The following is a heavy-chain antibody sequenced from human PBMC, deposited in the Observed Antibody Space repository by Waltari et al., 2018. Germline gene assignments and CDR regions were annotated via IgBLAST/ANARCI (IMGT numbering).Heavy chain of an antibody. CDR3: ARGGITGTTPFDY. CDR1: GGTFSSYT. V-gene: IGHV1-69*02. J-gene: IGHJ4*02. CDR2: IIPILGIA. Sequence: QVQLVQSGAEVKKPGSSVKVSCKASGGTFSSYTISWVRQAPGQGLEWMGRIIPILGIANYAQKFQGRVTITADKSTSTAYMELSSLRSEDTAVYYCARGGITGTTPFDYWGQGTLVTVSS. D-gene: IGHD1-7*01.